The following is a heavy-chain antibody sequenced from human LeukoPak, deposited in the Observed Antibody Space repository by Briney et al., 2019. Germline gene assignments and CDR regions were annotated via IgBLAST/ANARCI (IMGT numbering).Heavy chain of an antibody. CDR3: ARVGGVIARNFDP. V-gene: IGHV4-59*01. CDR2: VYYSGST. J-gene: IGHJ5*02. D-gene: IGHD2/OR15-2a*01. CDR1: GGSISTYY. Sequence: SETLSLTCTVSGGSISTYYWSWVRQPPGKGLEWIGYVYYSGSTEYNPSLKSRVIISIDTSKIQFSLQLNSMTAADTAVYYCARVGGVIARNFDPWGQGTLVTVSS.